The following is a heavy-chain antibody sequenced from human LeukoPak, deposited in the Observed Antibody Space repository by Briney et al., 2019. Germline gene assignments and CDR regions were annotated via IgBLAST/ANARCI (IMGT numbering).Heavy chain of an antibody. Sequence: PGGSLRLSCAASGFTFSTYAMHWVRQAPGKGLEWVAVISYDGSNKYYADSVKGRFTISRDNSKNTLYLQMNSLRPEDSAVYYCAKDNLRLTLGHYTSAGSFDYWGQGTLVTVSS. V-gene: IGHV3-30-3*01. J-gene: IGHJ4*02. CDR1: GFTFSTYA. CDR3: AKDNLRLTLGHYTSAGSFDY. D-gene: IGHD3-3*01. CDR2: ISYDGSNK.